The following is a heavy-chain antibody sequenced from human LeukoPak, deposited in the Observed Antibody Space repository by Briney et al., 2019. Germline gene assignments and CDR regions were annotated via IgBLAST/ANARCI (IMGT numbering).Heavy chain of an antibody. Sequence: SETLSLTCVVSGFSSSTSYYWGWIRQPPGKGLEWIGVVFHTGITYYNTSLQSRVTISIDTSKRHFYLQLTSVTAADTAVYFCARFAIVRDLATYSWNDPWGQGTLVTVSS. J-gene: IGHJ5*02. CDR2: VFHTGIT. CDR1: GFSSSTSYY. D-gene: IGHD3-10*01. CDR3: ARFAIVRDLATYSWNDP. V-gene: IGHV4-38-2*01.